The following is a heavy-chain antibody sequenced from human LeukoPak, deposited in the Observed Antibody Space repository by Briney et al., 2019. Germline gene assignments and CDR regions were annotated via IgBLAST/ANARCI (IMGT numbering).Heavy chain of an antibody. D-gene: IGHD5-18*01. CDR1: GFTVSSNY. J-gene: IGHJ4*02. CDR2: IYSGGST. CDR3: ASETGRGYSYGSGLDY. V-gene: IGHV3-53*05. Sequence: GGSLRLSCAASGFTVSSNYMSWVRQAPGKGLEWVSVIYSGGSTYYADSVKGRFTISRDNSKNTLYLQMNSLRAEDTAVYYCASETGRGYSYGSGLDYWGQGTLVTVSS.